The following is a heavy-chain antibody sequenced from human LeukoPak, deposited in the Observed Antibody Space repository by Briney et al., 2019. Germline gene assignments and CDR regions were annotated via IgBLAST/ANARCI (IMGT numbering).Heavy chain of an antibody. Sequence: GRSLRLSCAASGFTFSSYGMHWVRQAPGKGLEWVAVIWFDGSTEYNADSVKGRFTISRDNSKNTLYLQVNTLRAEDTAVYYCARERGYHSNPDYWGQGALVTVSS. CDR2: IWFDGSTE. CDR1: GFTFSSYG. J-gene: IGHJ4*02. CDR3: ARERGYHSNPDY. D-gene: IGHD4-11*01. V-gene: IGHV3-33*01.